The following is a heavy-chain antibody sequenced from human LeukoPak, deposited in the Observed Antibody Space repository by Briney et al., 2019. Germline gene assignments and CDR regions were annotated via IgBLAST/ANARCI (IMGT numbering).Heavy chain of an antibody. CDR1: GGSVSSGSYY. CDR3: ARDRDANWFDP. D-gene: IGHD3-10*01. J-gene: IGHJ5*02. Sequence: PSETLSLTCIVSGGSVSSGSYYWSWIRQPPGKGLEWIGYISYSGSTSSNPSLSSRVTISVDTSKNQFSLRLTSVTAADTAMYYCARDRDANWFDPWGQGTLVTVSS. V-gene: IGHV4-61*01. CDR2: ISYSGST.